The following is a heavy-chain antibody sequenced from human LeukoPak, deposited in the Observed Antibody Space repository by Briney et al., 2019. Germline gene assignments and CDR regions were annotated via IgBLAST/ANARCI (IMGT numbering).Heavy chain of an antibody. CDR1: GGSINSGCYF. J-gene: IGHJ6*02. CDR2: IHVSGNI. V-gene: IGHV4-61*10. Sequence: SETLSLTCTVSGGSINSGCYFWNWIRQPAGKGLEWIGRIHVSGNINNNPSLKSRDTMSIDTSKNQFSLNLRSVTAADTAVYYCARERYSSRGVYGMDVWGQGTTVTVSS. D-gene: IGHD6-13*01. CDR3: ARERYSSRGVYGMDV.